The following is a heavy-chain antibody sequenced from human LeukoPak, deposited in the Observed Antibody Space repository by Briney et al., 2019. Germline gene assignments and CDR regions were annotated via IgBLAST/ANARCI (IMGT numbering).Heavy chain of an antibody. CDR2: IREERGQE. CDR3: ASLDTAKQPLANH. V-gene: IGHV3-7*03. CDR1: GLTVSNHW. D-gene: IGHD5-18*01. J-gene: IGHJ5*02. Sequence: GGSLRLSCVASGLTVSNHWVSWVRQAPGKGLEWVANIREERGQEYYVDSVKGRFTISKNSAKNSLYLQMNTLRVEDTAMYYCASLDTAKQPLANHWGQGTLVTVSS.